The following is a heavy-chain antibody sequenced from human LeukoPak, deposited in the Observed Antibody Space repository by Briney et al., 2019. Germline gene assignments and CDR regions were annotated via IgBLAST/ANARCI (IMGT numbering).Heavy chain of an antibody. D-gene: IGHD2-15*01. V-gene: IGHV1-46*01. J-gene: IGHJ4*02. CDR3: ARVGYCSGGSCYYLVY. CDR1: GYTFTSYY. CDR2: INPSGGST. Sequence: ASVKVSCKASGYTFTSYYMHWVRQAPGQGLEWMGIINPSGGSTSNAQKFQGRVTMTRDTSTSTVYMELSSLRSEDTAVYYCARVGYCSGGSCYYLVYWGQGTLVTVSS.